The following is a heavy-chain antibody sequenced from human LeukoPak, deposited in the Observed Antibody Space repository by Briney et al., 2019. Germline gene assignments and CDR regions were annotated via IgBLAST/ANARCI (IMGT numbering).Heavy chain of an antibody. CDR1: EYTFTNYY. V-gene: IGHV1-46*01. CDR3: AELGITMIGGV. CDR2: INPSGGST. Sequence: ASVKVSCKASEYTFTNYYMHWVRQAPGQGLEWMGIINPSGGSTSYAQKFQGRVTMTRDTSTTTVYMELNSLRAEDTAVYYCAELGITMIGGVWGKGTTVTISS. D-gene: IGHD3-10*02. J-gene: IGHJ6*04.